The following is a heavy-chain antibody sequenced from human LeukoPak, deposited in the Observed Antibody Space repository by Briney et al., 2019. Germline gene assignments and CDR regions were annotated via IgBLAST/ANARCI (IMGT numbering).Heavy chain of an antibody. CDR1: GFTFSSYG. CDR3: ARIAAAGSHFDY. Sequence: GGSLRLSCAASGFTFSSYGMHWVRQAPGKGLEWVALIWYDGNNRYYADSVKGRFTISRDNSKNTLYLQMNSLRAEDTAVYYCARIAAAGSHFDYWGQGTLVTVPS. J-gene: IGHJ4*02. D-gene: IGHD6-13*01. CDR2: IWYDGNNR. V-gene: IGHV3-33*01.